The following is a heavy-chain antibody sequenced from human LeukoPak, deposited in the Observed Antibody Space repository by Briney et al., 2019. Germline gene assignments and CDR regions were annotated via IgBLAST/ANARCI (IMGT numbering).Heavy chain of an antibody. J-gene: IGHJ5*02. D-gene: IGHD2-21*02. CDR2: IYHSGTT. CDR1: GYSISSDYY. CDR3: AQGKTLTAPPNWFDP. V-gene: IGHV4-38-2*02. Sequence: SETLSLTCTVPGYSISSDYYWGWIRQPPGKGLEWIGSIYHSGTTFYNPSLNSRVTMSVDTSENQFSLKLSSVTAADTAVYYCAQGKTLTAPPNWFDPWGQGTLVTVSS.